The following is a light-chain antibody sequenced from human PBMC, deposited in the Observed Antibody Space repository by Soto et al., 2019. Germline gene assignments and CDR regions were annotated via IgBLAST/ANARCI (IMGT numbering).Light chain of an antibody. V-gene: IGLV1-44*01. CDR2: SNN. CDR3: AVWDDSLKGYV. Sequence: QSVLTQPPSASGTPGQRVTISCSGSSSNIGSNTVNWYQHLPRAAPKLLIQSNNQRPSGVPDRFSGSQSGTSASLAISGLQSEDEADYYCAVWDDSLKGYVFGTGTKLTGL. CDR1: SSNIGSNT. J-gene: IGLJ1*01.